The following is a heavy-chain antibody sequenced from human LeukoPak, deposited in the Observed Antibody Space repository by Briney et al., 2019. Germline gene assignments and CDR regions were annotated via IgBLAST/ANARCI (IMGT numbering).Heavy chain of an antibody. CDR2: ISSSSSYI. CDR1: GFTFSSYS. CDR3: ARGRGGSVSGYDYTVSFDY. Sequence: PGGSLRLSCAASGFTFSSYSMNWVRQAPGKGLEWVSSISSSSSYIFYTDSVKGRFTISRDNAKNSLYLQMNSLRAEDTAVYYCARGRGGSVSGYDYTVSFDYWGQGTLVTVSS. J-gene: IGHJ4*02. V-gene: IGHV3-21*01. D-gene: IGHD5-12*01.